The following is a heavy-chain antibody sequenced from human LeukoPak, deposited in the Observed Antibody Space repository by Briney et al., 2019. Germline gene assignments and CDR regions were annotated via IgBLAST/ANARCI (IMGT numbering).Heavy chain of an antibody. D-gene: IGHD1-26*01. J-gene: IGHJ4*02. CDR3: ARGGGSYYY. CDR1: GGSFNGYY. V-gene: IGHV4-34*01. Sequence: SETLSLTCAVYGGSFNGYYWSWIRQPPGKGLEWIGEINHSGSTNYNPSLKSRVTISVDTSKNQFSLKLSSVTAADTAVYYCARGGGSYYYWGQGTLVTVSS. CDR2: INHSGST.